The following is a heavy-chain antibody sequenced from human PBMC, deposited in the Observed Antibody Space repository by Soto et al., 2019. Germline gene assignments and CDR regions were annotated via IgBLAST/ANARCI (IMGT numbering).Heavy chain of an antibody. CDR2: MNPNSGNT. J-gene: IGHJ6*02. CDR1: GYTFTSND. Sequence: ASVKLSCKDSGYTFTSNDINWVRQATGQGLEWMGWMNPNSGNTGYAQKFQGRVTMTRNTSISTAYMELSSLRSEDTAVYYCARERTGTTSMDVWGQGTTVTVSS. CDR3: ARERTGTTSMDV. D-gene: IGHD1-1*01. V-gene: IGHV1-8*01.